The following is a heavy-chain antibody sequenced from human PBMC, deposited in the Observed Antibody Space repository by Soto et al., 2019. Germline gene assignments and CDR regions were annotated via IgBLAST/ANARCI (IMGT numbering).Heavy chain of an antibody. CDR2: IIPIFGTA. CDR3: ARTGAYCGGDCYSIFDY. J-gene: IGHJ4*02. V-gene: IGHV1-69*01. Sequence: QVQLVQSGAEVKKPGSSVKVSCKASGGTFSSYAISWVRQAPGQGLEWMGGIIPIFGTANYAQKFQGRVTITADESTSTAYMELGSLRSEDTAVYYCARTGAYCGGDCYSIFDYWGQGTLVTVSS. CDR1: GGTFSSYA. D-gene: IGHD2-21*02.